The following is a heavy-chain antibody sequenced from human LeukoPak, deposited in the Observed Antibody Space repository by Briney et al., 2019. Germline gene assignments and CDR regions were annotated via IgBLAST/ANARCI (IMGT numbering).Heavy chain of an antibody. CDR2: IKQDGSEK. Sequence: GGSLRLSCAASGFTFSSYWMSWVRQAPGKGLEWVANIKQDGSEKYYVDSVKGRFTISRDNAKNSLYLQMNSLRAEDTAVYYCAKDRSYYDSSGYIYYFDYWGQGTLVTVSS. D-gene: IGHD3-22*01. CDR1: GFTFSSYW. J-gene: IGHJ4*02. V-gene: IGHV3-7*03. CDR3: AKDRSYYDSSGYIYYFDY.